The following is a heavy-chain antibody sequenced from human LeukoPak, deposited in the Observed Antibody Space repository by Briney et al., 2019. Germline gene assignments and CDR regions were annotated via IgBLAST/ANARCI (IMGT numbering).Heavy chain of an antibody. CDR1: GGTFSSYA. CDR2: IIPIFGIA. V-gene: IGHV1-69*04. Sequence: SVKVSCKASGGTFSSYAISWVRQAPGQGLEWMGRIIPIFGIANYAQKFQGRVTITADKSTSTAYMELSSLRSEDTAVYYCARQEDCSGGSCYSFIWFDPRGQGTLVTVSS. D-gene: IGHD2-15*01. CDR3: ARQEDCSGGSCYSFIWFDP. J-gene: IGHJ5*02.